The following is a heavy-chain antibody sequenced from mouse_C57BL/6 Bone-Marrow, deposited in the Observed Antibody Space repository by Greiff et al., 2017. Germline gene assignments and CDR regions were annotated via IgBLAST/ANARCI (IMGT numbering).Heavy chain of an antibody. CDR1: GYTFTSYW. CDR3: ASSYYGSSQYYFDY. CDR2: IYPGSGST. V-gene: IGHV1-55*01. D-gene: IGHD1-1*01. J-gene: IGHJ2*01. Sequence: QVQLQQPGAELVKPGASVKMSCKASGYTFTSYWITWVKQRPGQGLEWIGDIYPGSGSTNYNEKFKSKATLTVDTSSSTAYMQLSSLTSEDSAVYYCASSYYGSSQYYFDYWGQGTTLTVSS.